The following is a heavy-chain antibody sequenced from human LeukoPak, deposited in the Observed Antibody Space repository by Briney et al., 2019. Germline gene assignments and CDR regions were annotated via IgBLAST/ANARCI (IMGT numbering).Heavy chain of an antibody. V-gene: IGHV4-39*01. Sequence: NPSETLSLTCTVSGGPISSSSYYWGWIRQPPGKGLEWIGSIYYSGSTYYNPSLKSRVTISVDTSKNQFSLKLSSVTAADTAVYYCTLYAFDIWGQGTMVTVSS. D-gene: IGHD3-16*01. CDR2: IYYSGST. J-gene: IGHJ3*02. CDR3: TLYAFDI. CDR1: GGPISSSSYY.